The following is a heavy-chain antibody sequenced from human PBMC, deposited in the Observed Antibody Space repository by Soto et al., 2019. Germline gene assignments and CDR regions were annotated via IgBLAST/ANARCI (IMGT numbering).Heavy chain of an antibody. CDR3: VKDYYYDSSGYYGAFDI. D-gene: IGHD3-22*01. Sequence: GGSLRLSCSASGFTFSSYAMHWVRQSPGKGLEYVSAISSNGGSTYYADSVKGRFTISRDNSKNTLYLQMSSLRAEDTAVYYCVKDYYYDSSGYYGAFDIWGQGTMVTVSS. CDR1: GFTFSSYA. CDR2: ISSNGGST. V-gene: IGHV3-64D*06. J-gene: IGHJ3*02.